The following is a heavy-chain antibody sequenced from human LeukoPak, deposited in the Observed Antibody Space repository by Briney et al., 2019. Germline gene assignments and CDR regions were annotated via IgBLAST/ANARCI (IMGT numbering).Heavy chain of an antibody. CDR2: ISAYNGNT. V-gene: IGHV1-18*01. Sequence: ASVKVSCKASGYTFTSYGISWVRQAPGQGLEWMGWISAYNGNTNYAQKLQGRVTMTTDTSTSTAYMELRSLRSDDTAVYYCARAPIAAAPFNYFDYWGQGTLVTVSS. CDR1: GYTFTSYG. CDR3: ARAPIAAAPFNYFDY. D-gene: IGHD6-13*01. J-gene: IGHJ4*02.